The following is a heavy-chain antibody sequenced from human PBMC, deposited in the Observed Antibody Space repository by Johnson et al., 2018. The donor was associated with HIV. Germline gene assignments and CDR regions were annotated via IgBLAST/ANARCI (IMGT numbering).Heavy chain of an antibody. J-gene: IGHJ3*02. CDR3: ARDGSTSCSDCFDAFDI. V-gene: IGHV3-66*02. Sequence: VQLVESGGNLVQPGGSLRLSCAASGFTISNNYMSWVRQAPGKGLEWVSIIYSGGSAFYADSVKGRFTISRDNSKNTLYLQMNSLRPEDTAVYYCARDGSTSCSDCFDAFDIWGQGTMVAVSS. D-gene: IGHD2-2*01. CDR2: IYSGGSA. CDR1: GFTISNNY.